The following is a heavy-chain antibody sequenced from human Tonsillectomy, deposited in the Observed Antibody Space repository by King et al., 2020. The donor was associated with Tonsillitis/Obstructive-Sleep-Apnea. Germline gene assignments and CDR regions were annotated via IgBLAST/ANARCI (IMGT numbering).Heavy chain of an antibody. J-gene: IGHJ4*02. CDR2: ISSRSSYI. Sequence: EVQLVESGGGLVKPGGSLRLSCAASGFTFRSYIMNWVRHAPGRGLEWVSSISSRSSYIYYGASVKGRLTISRDNAKNSLYLQMDSLRAEDTAVYYCARGGAAVVSGVDYWGQGALVTVSS. V-gene: IGHV3-21*01. CDR3: ARGGAAVVSGVDY. D-gene: IGHD4-23*01. CDR1: GFTFRSYI.